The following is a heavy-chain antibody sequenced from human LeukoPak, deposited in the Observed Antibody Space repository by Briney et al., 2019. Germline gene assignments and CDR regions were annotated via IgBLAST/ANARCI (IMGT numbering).Heavy chain of an antibody. Sequence: SQTLSLTCAISGDSVSANRAAWNWIRQSPSRGLEWLGRTYYRSKWYNNYAVSVKSRITINPDTSKNQFSLRLSSVTAADTAVYYCARGRYVTTRGGAAAGFLDYWGQGTLVTVST. V-gene: IGHV6-1*01. CDR2: TYYRSKWYN. J-gene: IGHJ4*02. CDR3: ARGRYVTTRGGAAAGFLDY. D-gene: IGHD6-13*01. CDR1: GDSVSANRAA.